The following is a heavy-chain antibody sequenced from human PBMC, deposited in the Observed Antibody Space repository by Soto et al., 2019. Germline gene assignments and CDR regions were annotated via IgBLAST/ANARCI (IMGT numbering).Heavy chain of an antibody. D-gene: IGHD3-10*01. V-gene: IGHV4-31*03. CDR3: ARDRGLGAATVHFDY. Sequence: SETLSLTCTVSGGSISSGGYYWSWIRQHPGKGLEWIGYIYYSGSTYYNPSLKSRVTISVDTSKNQFSLKLSSVTAADTAVYYCARDRGLGAATVHFDYWGQGTLVTVSS. J-gene: IGHJ4*02. CDR1: GGSISSGGYY. CDR2: IYYSGST.